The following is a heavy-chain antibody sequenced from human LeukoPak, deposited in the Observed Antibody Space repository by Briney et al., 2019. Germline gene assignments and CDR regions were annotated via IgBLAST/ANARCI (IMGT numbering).Heavy chain of an antibody. J-gene: IGHJ4*02. Sequence: GRSLRLSCAASGFTFSSYGMHWVRQAPGKGLEWVAVIWYDGSNKYYADSVKGRFTISRDNSKNTLYLQMDSLRAEDTAVYYCARAYSSPTEPKGYFDYWGQGTLVTVSS. CDR3: ARAYSSPTEPKGYFDY. V-gene: IGHV3-33*01. D-gene: IGHD6-13*01. CDR2: IWYDGSNK. CDR1: GFTFSSYG.